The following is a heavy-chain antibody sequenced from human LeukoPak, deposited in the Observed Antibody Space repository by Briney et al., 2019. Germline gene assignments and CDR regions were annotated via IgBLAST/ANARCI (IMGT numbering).Heavy chain of an antibody. CDR2: ISYDGSNK. CDR3: AKGNYYDSSGLFDY. Sequence: GGSLRLSCAASGFTFSSYGMHWVRQAPGKGPEWVAVISYDGSNKYYADSVKGRFTISRDNSKNTLYLQMNSLRAEDTAVYYCAKGNYYDSSGLFDYWGQGTLVTVSS. D-gene: IGHD3-22*01. CDR1: GFTFSSYG. V-gene: IGHV3-30*18. J-gene: IGHJ4*02.